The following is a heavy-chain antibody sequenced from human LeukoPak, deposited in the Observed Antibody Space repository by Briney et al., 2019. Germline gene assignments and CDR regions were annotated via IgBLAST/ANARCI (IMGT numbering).Heavy chain of an antibody. Sequence: SETLSLTCAVSGGSISSSNWWSWVRQPPGKGLEWIGEIYHSGSTNYNPSLKSRVTISVDTSKNQFSLKLSSVTAADTAVYYCARGFVVVAATPLDYWGQGTLVTVSS. V-gene: IGHV4-4*02. CDR1: GGSISSSNW. D-gene: IGHD2-15*01. CDR3: ARGFVVVAATPLDY. J-gene: IGHJ4*02. CDR2: IYHSGST.